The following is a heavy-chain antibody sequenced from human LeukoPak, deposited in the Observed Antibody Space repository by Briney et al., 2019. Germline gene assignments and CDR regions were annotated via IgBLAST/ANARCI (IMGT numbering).Heavy chain of an antibody. Sequence: GRSLRLSCAASGFTFDDYAIHWVRQAPGKGLEWVSSISWNSGNIDYADSVKGRFTISRDNAKNSLFLQMNSLRAEDTALYYCAKDHKHRLYNCGFCGMDVWGQGTTVIVSS. D-gene: IGHD5-18*01. CDR2: ISWNSGNI. CDR1: GFTFDDYA. CDR3: AKDHKHRLYNCGFCGMDV. J-gene: IGHJ6*02. V-gene: IGHV3-9*01.